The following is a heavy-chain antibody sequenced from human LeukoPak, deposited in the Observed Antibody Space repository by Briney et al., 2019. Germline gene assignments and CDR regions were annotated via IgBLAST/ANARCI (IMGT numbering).Heavy chain of an antibody. CDR2: ISSSGSTI. CDR3: AVATIKDYFDY. CDR1: GFTFSSYE. Sequence: PGGSLRLSCAASGFTFSSYEMNWVRQAPGKGPEWASYISSSGSTIYYADSVKGRFTISRDNAKNSLYLQMNSLRAEDTAVYYCAVATIKDYFDYWGQGTLVTVSS. J-gene: IGHJ4*02. D-gene: IGHD5-24*01. V-gene: IGHV3-48*03.